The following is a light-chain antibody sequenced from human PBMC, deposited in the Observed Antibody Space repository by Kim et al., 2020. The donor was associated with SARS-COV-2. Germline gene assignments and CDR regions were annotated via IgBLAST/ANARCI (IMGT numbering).Light chain of an antibody. CDR1: RLGDKY. CDR3: QAWDSGTAV. CDR2: QDK. Sequence: SVSPGQTATITCSGDRLGDKYSCWYQQKSGQSPVLVMFQDKKRPSGIPERFSGSSSGNTATLTISGTQAMDEADYYCQAWDSGTAVFGGGTQLTVL. J-gene: IGLJ3*02. V-gene: IGLV3-1*01.